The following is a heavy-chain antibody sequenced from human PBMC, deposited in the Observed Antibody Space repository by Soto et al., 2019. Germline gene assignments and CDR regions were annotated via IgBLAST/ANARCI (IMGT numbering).Heavy chain of an antibody. J-gene: IGHJ4*02. CDR2: IIPILGIV. Sequence: GASVTVSCQASGGTFNNYAISWVRQAPGQGLEWMGRIIPILGIVNYAQKFQGRVTITADKSTSTAYMDLSSLRSEDTAVYYCARAVQGGNDYWGQGTLVTVSS. V-gene: IGHV1-69*04. CDR1: GGTFNNYA. CDR3: ARAVQGGNDY. D-gene: IGHD1-26*01.